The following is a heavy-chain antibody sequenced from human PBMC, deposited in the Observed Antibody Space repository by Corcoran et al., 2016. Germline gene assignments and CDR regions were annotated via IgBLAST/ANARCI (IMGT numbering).Heavy chain of an antibody. CDR2: MNPNSGNT. CDR3: ARAPGGGRPRGMDV. V-gene: IGHV1-8*01. Sequence: QVQLVKSGAEVKKPGASVKVSCKASGYTFTSYDINWVRQATGQGLEWMGWMNPNSGNTGYAQKFQGRVTMNRNTSISTAYMERSSLRSEDTAVYYCARAPGGGRPRGMDVWGQGTTVTVSS. CDR1: GYTFTSYD. J-gene: IGHJ6*02. D-gene: IGHD3-10*01.